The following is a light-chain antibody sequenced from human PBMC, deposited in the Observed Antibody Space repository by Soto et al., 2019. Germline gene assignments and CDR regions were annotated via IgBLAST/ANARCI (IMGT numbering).Light chain of an antibody. Sequence: EIVMTQSPATLSVSPGERATLSCRASQSVSSNLAWYQQKPGQAPRLLIYGASTRATGIPVRFSGSGSGTEFTLTIRSLQSEDFAVYNCQQYNNWPGYTFGQGTKLEIK. J-gene: IGKJ2*01. CDR2: GAS. CDR3: QQYNNWPGYT. CDR1: QSVSSN. V-gene: IGKV3-15*01.